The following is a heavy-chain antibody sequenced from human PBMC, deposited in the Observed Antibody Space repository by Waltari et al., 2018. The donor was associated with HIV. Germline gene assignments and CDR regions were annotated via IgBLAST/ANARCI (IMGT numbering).Heavy chain of an antibody. J-gene: IGHJ4*02. CDR1: GFSLYTVGVG. D-gene: IGHD2-21*01. V-gene: IGHV2-5*02. Sequence: QITLNQSGPTLVKATQTITLTCPFPGFSLYTVGVGLGWIRPPPGNALEWLALIYWDDEKHYNPSLKASLTLTTVSSKTHVVLTITNMDPVDTANSSFSHRPPERFLHSYFDYLGQGSLVTVSS. CDR2: IYWDDEK. CDR3: SHRPPERFLHSYFDY.